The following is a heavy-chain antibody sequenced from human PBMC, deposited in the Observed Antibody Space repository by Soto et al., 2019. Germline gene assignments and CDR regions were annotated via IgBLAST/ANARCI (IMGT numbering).Heavy chain of an antibody. V-gene: IGHV1-18*01. J-gene: IGHJ4*02. CDR3: ARDRGRSCLGGSCPFDY. D-gene: IGHD2-15*01. CDR1: GYSFTIYG. CDR2: ISTYDGNT. Sequence: QVQLVQSGAEVKKPGASVRVSCKASGYSFTIYGITWVRQAPGQGPEWMGWISTYDGNTYYAQHFQGRVSMARDTSTSTAYMELRSLRSDDTAVYYCARDRGRSCLGGSCPFDYWGQGTLVTVSS.